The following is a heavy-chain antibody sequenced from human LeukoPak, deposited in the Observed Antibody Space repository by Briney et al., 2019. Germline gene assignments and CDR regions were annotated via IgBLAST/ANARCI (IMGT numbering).Heavy chain of an antibody. D-gene: IGHD6-6*01. CDR2: IYYDGSA. J-gene: IGHJ4*02. Sequence: SETLSLTCTVSGGSISSSSYYWGWIRQPPGKGLEWIGSIYYDGSAYYSPSLKSRVTISVDTSKNQFSLKPSSVTAADTAVYYCARHPVSSKTLDYWGQGALVTVSS. CDR1: GGSISSSSYY. CDR3: ARHPVSSKTLDY. V-gene: IGHV4-39*01.